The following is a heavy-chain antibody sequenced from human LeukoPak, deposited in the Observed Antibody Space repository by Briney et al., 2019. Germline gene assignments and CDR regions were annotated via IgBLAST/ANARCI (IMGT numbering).Heavy chain of an antibody. CDR1: GGSISSSSYY. J-gene: IGHJ4*02. CDR2: IYTSGST. D-gene: IGHD3-3*01. CDR3: AREDFWSGYYSY. V-gene: IGHV4-39*07. Sequence: SETLSLTCTVSGGSISSSSYYWGWIRQPPGKGLEWIGRIYTSGSTNYNPSLKSRVTMSVDTSKNQFSLKLSSVTAADTAVYYCAREDFWSGYYSYWGQGTLVTVSS.